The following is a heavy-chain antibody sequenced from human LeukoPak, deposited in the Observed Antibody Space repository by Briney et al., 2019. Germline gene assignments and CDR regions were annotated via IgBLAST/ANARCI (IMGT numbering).Heavy chain of an antibody. CDR2: ISSSSSCI. J-gene: IGHJ4*02. CDR3: ARAYYDFWSGYYLIFDY. Sequence: GGSLRLSCAASGFTFSSYSMNWVRQAPGKGLEWVSSISSSSSCIYYADSVKGRFTISRDNAKNSLYLQMNSLRAEDTAVYYCARAYYDFWSGYYLIFDYWGQGTLVTVSS. CDR1: GFTFSSYS. V-gene: IGHV3-21*01. D-gene: IGHD3-3*01.